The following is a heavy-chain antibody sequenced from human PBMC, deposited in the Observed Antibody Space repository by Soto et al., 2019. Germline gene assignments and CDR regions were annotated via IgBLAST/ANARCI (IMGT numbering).Heavy chain of an antibody. V-gene: IGHV4-39*01. Sequence: SETLSLTCTVSGGSISSSSYYWGWIRQPPGKGLEWIGSIYYSGSTYYNPSLKSRVTISVDTSKNQFSLKLSSVTAADTAVYYCAIRIAAAGTGFWDYYYGMDVWGQGTTVTVS. CDR3: AIRIAAAGTGFWDYYYGMDV. D-gene: IGHD6-13*01. J-gene: IGHJ6*02. CDR2: IYYSGST. CDR1: GGSISSSSYY.